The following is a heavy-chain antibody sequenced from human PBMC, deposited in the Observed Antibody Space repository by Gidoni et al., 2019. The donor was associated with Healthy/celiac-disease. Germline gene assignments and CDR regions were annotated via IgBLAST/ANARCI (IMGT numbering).Heavy chain of an antibody. CDR2: ISYDGSNK. V-gene: IGHV3-30*18. J-gene: IGHJ4*02. CDR1: GFTFSRHG. D-gene: IGHD3-3*01. Sequence: QVQLVESGGGVVQPGRSLRLSGASPGFTFSRHGMHWGRTAPGKGLGWVAVISYDGSNKYYADSVKGRFTISRDNSKNTLYLQMNSLRAEDTAVYYCAKEGADFWSGYSFDYWGQGTLVTVSS. CDR3: AKEGADFWSGYSFDY.